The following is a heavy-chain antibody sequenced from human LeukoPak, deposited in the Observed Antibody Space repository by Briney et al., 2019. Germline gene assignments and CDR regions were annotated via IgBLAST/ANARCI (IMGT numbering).Heavy chain of an antibody. CDR2: IYHSGST. Sequence: PSQTLSLTCTVSGGSISSGGYYWSWIRQPPGKGLEWIGYIYHSGSTYYNPSLKSRVTMSVDTSKNQFSLKLSSVTAADTAVYYCARDSWSGYPDYWGQGTLVTVSS. D-gene: IGHD3-3*01. CDR3: ARDSWSGYPDY. J-gene: IGHJ4*02. V-gene: IGHV4-30-2*01. CDR1: GGSISSGGYY.